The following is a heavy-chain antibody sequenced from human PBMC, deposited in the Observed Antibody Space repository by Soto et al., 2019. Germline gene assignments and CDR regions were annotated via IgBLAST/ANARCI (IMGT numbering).Heavy chain of an antibody. D-gene: IGHD6-25*01. Sequence: SQTLSLTGAISGDSVSSNSAAWNWIRQSPSRGLEWLGRTYYRSKWYNDYAVSVKSRITINPDTSKNQFSLQLSSVTPEDTAVYYCTRAPAYSSGWPFAYCGQGSMVTVSS. CDR2: TYYRSKWYN. CDR1: GDSVSSNSAA. J-gene: IGHJ4*02. CDR3: TRAPAYSSGWPFAY. V-gene: IGHV6-1*01.